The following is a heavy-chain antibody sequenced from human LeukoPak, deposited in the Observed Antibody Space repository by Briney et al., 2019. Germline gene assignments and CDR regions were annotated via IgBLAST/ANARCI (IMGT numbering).Heavy chain of an antibody. CDR2: ISGSGGST. D-gene: IGHD3-22*01. V-gene: IGHV3-23*01. Sequence: GGSLRLSFAASGFTFSSYAMSWVRPAPGKGLGWVSAISGSGGSTYYADSVKGRFTISRDNSKNTLYLQMNSLRAEDTAVYYCAKLAYYDSTPVDCWGQGTLVTVSS. J-gene: IGHJ4*02. CDR1: GFTFSSYA. CDR3: AKLAYYDSTPVDC.